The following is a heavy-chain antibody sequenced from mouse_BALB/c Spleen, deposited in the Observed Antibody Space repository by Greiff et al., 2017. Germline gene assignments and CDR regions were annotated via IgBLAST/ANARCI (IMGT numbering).Heavy chain of an antibody. Sequence: VQRVESGPGLVAPSQSLSMTCTVSGFSLTGYGVNWVRQPPGKGLEWLGMIWGDGSTDYNSALKSRLSISKDNSKSQVFLKMNSLQTDDTARYYCAISTMITTGYWYFDVWGAGTTVTVSS. CDR3: AISTMITTGYWYFDV. D-gene: IGHD2-4*01. V-gene: IGHV2-6-7*01. J-gene: IGHJ1*01. CDR2: IWGDGST. CDR1: GFSLTGYG.